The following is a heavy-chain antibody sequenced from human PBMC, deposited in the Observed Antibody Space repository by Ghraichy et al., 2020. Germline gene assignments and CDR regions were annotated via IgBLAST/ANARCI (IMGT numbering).Heavy chain of an antibody. J-gene: IGHJ4*02. Sequence: ESLNISCTVSGGSISSYYWSWIRQPPGKGLEWIGYIYYSGSTNYNPSLKSRVTISVDTSKNQFSLKLSSVTAADTAVYYCARGRGQGWGQGTLVTVSS. CDR2: IYYSGST. CDR1: GGSISSYY. V-gene: IGHV4-59*01. D-gene: IGHD3-10*01. CDR3: ARGRGQG.